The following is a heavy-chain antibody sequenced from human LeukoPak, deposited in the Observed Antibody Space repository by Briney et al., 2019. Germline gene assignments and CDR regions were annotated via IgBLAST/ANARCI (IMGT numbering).Heavy chain of an antibody. CDR3: ARRINYYDSSGYYYVRYFDS. D-gene: IGHD3-22*01. CDR1: GFTFSSNW. V-gene: IGHV3-74*01. CDR2: INTDGSSL. J-gene: IGHJ4*02. Sequence: PGGSLRLSCAASGFTFSSNWMHWVRQAPGKGPVWVARINTDGSSLNYADSVKGRFTISRDNAKNTLYLQMNSLGAEDTAVYYCARRINYYDSSGYYYVRYFDSWGQGTLVAVSS.